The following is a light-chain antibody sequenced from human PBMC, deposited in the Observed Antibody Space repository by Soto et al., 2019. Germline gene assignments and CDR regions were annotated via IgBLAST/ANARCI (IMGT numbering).Light chain of an antibody. V-gene: IGKV3-20*01. Sequence: EIVLSQSPATLSVSPGERATLSCRASQSVSSNLGWYQQKPGQAPRLLIYGASTRATGIPDRFSGSGSGTDFTLTISRLEPEDFAVYYCQQYGSSITFGQGTRLEIK. CDR2: GAS. CDR3: QQYGSSIT. J-gene: IGKJ5*01. CDR1: QSVSSN.